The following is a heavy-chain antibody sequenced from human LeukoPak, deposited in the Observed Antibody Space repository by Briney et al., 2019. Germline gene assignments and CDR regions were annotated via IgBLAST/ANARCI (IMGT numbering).Heavy chain of an antibody. CDR3: TTDLGTYYHGSQRLIPIDY. CDR1: GFTFTNAW. V-gene: IGHV3-15*01. D-gene: IGHD3-10*01. CDR2: IKSKTDGETT. J-gene: IGHJ4*02. Sequence: GGSLRLSCVDSGFTFTNAWMSWVRQAPGKGLEWIGRIKSKTDGETTNYAELVRGRFTISRDDSKSAVYLQMNSLKIEDTAVYYCTTDLGTYYHGSQRLIPIDYWGQGTLVTVSS.